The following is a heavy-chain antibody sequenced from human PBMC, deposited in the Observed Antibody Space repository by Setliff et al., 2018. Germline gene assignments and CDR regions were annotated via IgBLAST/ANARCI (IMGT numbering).Heavy chain of an antibody. Sequence: GSLRLSCAASGFTFSSYSMHWVRQTPGKGLEWVSSISPDSYYIYYADSIKGRFTISRDNAKSSLYLQMNSLRAEDTAVFYCANSYRGYDDYPDYWGQGTLVTVSS. CDR1: GFTFSSYS. CDR3: ANSYRGYDDYPDY. J-gene: IGHJ4*02. V-gene: IGHV3-21*03. D-gene: IGHD3-16*02. CDR2: ISPDSYYI.